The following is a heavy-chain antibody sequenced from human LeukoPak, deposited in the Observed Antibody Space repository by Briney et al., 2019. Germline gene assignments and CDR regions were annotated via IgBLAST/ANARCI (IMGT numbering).Heavy chain of an antibody. Sequence: GGSLRLSCAASGFSFSSYSMNWVRQAPGKGLEWVSSISSSSSYIYYADSVKGRFTISRDNAKNSVSLQMNSLRAEDTAVYFCARPTWTNYMDVWGKGTAVTISS. D-gene: IGHD3/OR15-3a*01. V-gene: IGHV3-21*01. CDR3: ARPTWTNYMDV. J-gene: IGHJ6*03. CDR1: GFSFSSYS. CDR2: ISSSSSYI.